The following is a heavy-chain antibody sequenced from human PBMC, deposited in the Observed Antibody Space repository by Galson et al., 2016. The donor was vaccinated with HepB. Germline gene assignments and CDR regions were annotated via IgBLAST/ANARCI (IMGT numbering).Heavy chain of an antibody. Sequence: SETLSLTCDVSGASISSSNWWSWVRQPPGKGLEWMGQIYYTGTANNNPSLSSRLIISVDKSKNQVSLKLKSVTAADTAVYYCAGFFIGIGGTFGAFDIWGQGAMVTVSS. CDR2: IYYTGTA. J-gene: IGHJ3*02. V-gene: IGHV4-4*02. CDR1: GASISSSNW. D-gene: IGHD3-10*01. CDR3: AGFFIGIGGTFGAFDI.